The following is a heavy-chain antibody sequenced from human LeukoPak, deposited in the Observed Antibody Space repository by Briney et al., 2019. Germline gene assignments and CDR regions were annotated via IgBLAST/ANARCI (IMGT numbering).Heavy chain of an antibody. CDR2: ISAYNGNT. Sequence: ASVKVSCKASGYTFTNNGISWVRQAPGQGLEWMGWISAYNGNTNYAQKFQGRVSMTTDTSTRTAYMELTSLTSDDTAVYYCAGVRGYSYGDFDCWGQGTLVTVSS. V-gene: IGHV1-18*01. D-gene: IGHD5-18*01. CDR3: AGVRGYSYGDFDC. J-gene: IGHJ4*02. CDR1: GYTFTNNG.